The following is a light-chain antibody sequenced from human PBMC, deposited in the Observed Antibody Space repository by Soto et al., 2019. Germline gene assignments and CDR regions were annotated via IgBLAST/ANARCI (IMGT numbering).Light chain of an antibody. CDR2: GAS. Sequence: DIQMTQSPSSLSASVGDRVTITCRASQSISSYLNWYQHKPGKAPKLLIYGASSLQSGVPSRFSGSGSGTDFTLTISRLRPEDFATYYCQQTYSILRTFGQGTKVEIK. CDR1: QSISSY. V-gene: IGKV1-39*01. J-gene: IGKJ1*01. CDR3: QQTYSILRT.